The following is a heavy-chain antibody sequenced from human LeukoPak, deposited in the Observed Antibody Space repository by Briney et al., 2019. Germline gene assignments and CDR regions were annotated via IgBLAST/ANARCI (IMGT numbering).Heavy chain of an antibody. CDR2: IYYSGST. CDR1: GGSFSSYY. Sequence: PSETLSLTCTVSGGSFSSYYWSWVRQPPGKGLEWIGYIYYSGSTNYNASLKGRVHISVNTSKKQFSLKLSSVAAADTAVYYCARVVPEAYYYYYGMDVWGQGTTVTVSS. J-gene: IGHJ6*02. D-gene: IGHD2-2*01. CDR3: ARVVPEAYYYYYGMDV. V-gene: IGHV4-59*01.